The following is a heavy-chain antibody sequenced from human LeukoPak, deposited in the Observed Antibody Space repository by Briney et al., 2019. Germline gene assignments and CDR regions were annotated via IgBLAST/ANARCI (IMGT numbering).Heavy chain of an antibody. CDR1: GGSISSYY. J-gene: IGHJ4*02. Sequence: TSETLSLTCTVSGGSISSYYWSWIRQPPGKGLEWIGYIYYSGSTNYNPSLKSRVTISVDTSKNQFSLKLSSVTAADTAVYYCARGESAYYDILTGYYAPYYFDYWGQGTLVTVSS. D-gene: IGHD3-9*01. CDR3: ARGESAYYDILTGYYAPYYFDY. CDR2: IYYSGST. V-gene: IGHV4-59*01.